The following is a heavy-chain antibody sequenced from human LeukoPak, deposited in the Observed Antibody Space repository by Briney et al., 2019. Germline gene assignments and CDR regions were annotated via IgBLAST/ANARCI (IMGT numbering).Heavy chain of an antibody. J-gene: IGHJ4*02. D-gene: IGHD2-2*01. CDR2: ISYDGSNK. V-gene: IGHV3-30-3*01. Sequence: PGGSLRLSCAASGFTFSSYAMHWVRQAPGKGLEWVAVISYDGSNKYYADSVKGRFTISRDNSKNTLYLQMNSLRAEDTAVYYCASHVVEADYWGQGTLVTVSS. CDR3: ASHVVEADY. CDR1: GFTFSSYA.